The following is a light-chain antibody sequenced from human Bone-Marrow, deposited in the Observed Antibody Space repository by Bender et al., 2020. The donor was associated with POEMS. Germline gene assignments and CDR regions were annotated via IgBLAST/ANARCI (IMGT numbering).Light chain of an antibody. CDR2: NNE. Sequence: QSVLTQPPSVSGAPGQTVTISCTGTSSNMGAGYGVNWYQQLPGTAPKLLIYNNENRPSGVPDRIFGSKSGTSASLAITGLQAEDEADYYCQSYDISLSGWVFGGGTKLTAL. V-gene: IGLV1-40*01. CDR3: QSYDISLSGWV. CDR1: SSNMGAGYG. J-gene: IGLJ3*02.